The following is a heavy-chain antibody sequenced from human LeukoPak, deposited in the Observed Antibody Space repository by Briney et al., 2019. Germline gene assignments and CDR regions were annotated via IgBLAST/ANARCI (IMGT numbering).Heavy chain of an antibody. V-gene: IGHV3-21*01. CDR3: AGDSGGSFDY. CDR1: GFTFSSYS. CDR2: ISSSSSYI. J-gene: IGHJ4*02. Sequence: RGSLRLSCAASGFTFSSYSMNWVRQAPGKGLEWVSSISSSSSYIYSADTVKGRFTISRDNAENSLYLQMNSLRAEDTAVYYCAGDSGGSFDYWGQGTLVTVSS. D-gene: IGHD1-26*01.